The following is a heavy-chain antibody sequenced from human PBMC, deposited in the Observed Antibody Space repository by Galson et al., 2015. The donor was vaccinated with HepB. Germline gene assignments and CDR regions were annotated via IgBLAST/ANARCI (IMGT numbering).Heavy chain of an antibody. CDR1: GDSVSSNSAV. CDR3: AYGVDV. J-gene: IGHJ6*02. V-gene: IGHV6-1*01. Sequence: CAISGDSVSSNSAVWNWIRQSPSRGLEWLGRIYYRSKWYKDYALFVKSRITINADTSRNQISLQLNSMTPEDTAVYYCAYGVDVWGQGTTVTVSS. CDR2: IYYRSKWYK.